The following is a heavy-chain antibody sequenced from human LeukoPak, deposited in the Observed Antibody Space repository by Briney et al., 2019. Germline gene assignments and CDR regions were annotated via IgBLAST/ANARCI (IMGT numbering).Heavy chain of an antibody. CDR3: ARVVPGYCSSTSCYDVDAFDI. D-gene: IGHD2-2*01. Sequence: PSQTLSLTCTVSGDSISSGSHYWSWIRQPAGKGLEWIGRIYTSGSTNYNPSLKSRVNISVDTSKNQFSLKLSSVTAADTAVYYCARVVPGYCSSTSCYDVDAFDIWGQGTMVTVSS. J-gene: IGHJ3*02. CDR1: GDSISSGSHY. CDR2: IYTSGST. V-gene: IGHV4-61*02.